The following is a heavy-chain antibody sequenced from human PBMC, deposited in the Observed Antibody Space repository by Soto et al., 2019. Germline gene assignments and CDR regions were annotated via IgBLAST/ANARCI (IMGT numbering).Heavy chain of an antibody. Sequence: SETLSLTCSVSGGSIRTLDYSWNWIRQPPGKAPEPIGYVYENGNAYPEPSLKSRVTISIDVAKNQFSLKMTSITAADAGLYSCAARPHHYYGLDLWGQGTTVTVSS. D-gene: IGHD3-10*01. J-gene: IGHJ6*02. V-gene: IGHV4-30-2*01. CDR3: AARPHHYYGLDL. CDR1: GGSIRTLDYS. CDR2: VYENGNA.